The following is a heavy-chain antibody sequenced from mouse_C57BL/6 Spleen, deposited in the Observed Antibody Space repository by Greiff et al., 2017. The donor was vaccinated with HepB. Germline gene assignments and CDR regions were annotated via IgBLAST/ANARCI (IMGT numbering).Heavy chain of an antibody. CDR1: GYTFTDYY. Sequence: VQLQQSGPELVKPGASVKISCKASGYTFTDYYMNWVKQSHGKSLEWIGDINPNNGGTSYNQKFKGKATLTVDKSSSTAYMELRSLTSEVSAVYYCARTTFDVWGTGTTVTVSS. D-gene: IGHD1-1*01. CDR2: INPNNGGT. CDR3: ARTTFDV. V-gene: IGHV1-26*01. J-gene: IGHJ1*03.